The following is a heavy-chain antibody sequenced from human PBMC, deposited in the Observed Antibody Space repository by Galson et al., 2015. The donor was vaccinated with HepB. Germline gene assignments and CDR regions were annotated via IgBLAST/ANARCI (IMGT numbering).Heavy chain of an antibody. CDR3: AKAGKVQGVTLDY. CDR2: IWYDGSNK. J-gene: IGHJ4*02. CDR1: GFTFSSYG. D-gene: IGHD3-10*01. V-gene: IGHV3-33*06. Sequence: SLRLSCAASGFTFSSYGMHWVRQAPGKGLEWVAVIWYDGSNKYYADSVKGRFTISRDNSKNTLYLQMNSLRAEDTAVYYCAKAGKVQGVTLDYWGQGTLVTVSS.